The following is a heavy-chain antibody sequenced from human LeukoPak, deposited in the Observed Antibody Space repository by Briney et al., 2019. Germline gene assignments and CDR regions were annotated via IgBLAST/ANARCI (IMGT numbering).Heavy chain of an antibody. CDR3: ARLEGYCSSTSCRTYNWFDP. Sequence: GGSLKISFEGSGYRFTSYWIGWVRPVPGKGLGWIGSMYPDYADTRYSPAFQGQVSISDDKSISTAYLQWSSLKASDTAMYYCARLEGYCSSTSCRTYNWFDPWGQGTLVTVSS. CDR2: MYPDYADT. V-gene: IGHV5-51*01. CDR1: GYRFTSYW. J-gene: IGHJ5*02. D-gene: IGHD2-2*01.